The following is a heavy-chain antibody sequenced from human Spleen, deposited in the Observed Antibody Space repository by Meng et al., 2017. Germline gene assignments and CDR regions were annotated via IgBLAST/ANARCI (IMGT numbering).Heavy chain of an antibody. D-gene: IGHD4-11*01. J-gene: IGHJ4*02. Sequence: VQVQQWGAGLLKPSATLSLTCVVSGGSFSDYYWSWIRQPPGKGLEWIGEINHSGSTNYNPSLESRATISVDTSQNNLSLKLSSVTAADSAVYYCARGPTTMAHDFDYWGQGTLVTVFS. V-gene: IGHV4-34*01. CDR2: INHSGST. CDR3: ARGPTTMAHDFDY. CDR1: GGSFSDYY.